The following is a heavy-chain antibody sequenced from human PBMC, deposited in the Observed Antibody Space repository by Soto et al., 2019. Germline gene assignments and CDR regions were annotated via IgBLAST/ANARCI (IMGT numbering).Heavy chain of an antibody. CDR3: ARGRVTNYYYYGADV. CDR2: INHGGRT. Sequence: QVQLQQWGAGLLKPSETLSLTCAVAGEPFTDHFCTWIRQAPGKGLEWIGEINHGGRTYLNPSLRIRITLSVDTSKNQFSLVLVSLTAADTGVYYCARGRVTNYYYYGADVCGLGTTVTVSS. V-gene: IGHV4-34*02. D-gene: IGHD2-8*01. J-gene: IGHJ6*02. CDR1: GEPFTDHF.